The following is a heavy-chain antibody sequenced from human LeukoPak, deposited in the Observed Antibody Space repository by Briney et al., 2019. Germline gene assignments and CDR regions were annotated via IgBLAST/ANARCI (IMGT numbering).Heavy chain of an antibody. CDR2: ISPTSSSI. V-gene: IGHV3-48*04. CDR1: GFTFSTYA. J-gene: IGHJ6*03. D-gene: IGHD6-13*01. Sequence: GGSLRLSCAASGFTFSTYAMNWVRQAPGKGLEWVSHISPTSSSIYYADSVKGRFTISRDNAKNSLYLQMSSLRVEDTAVYYCARDVSSLTSYYYYYMDVWGKGTTVTVSS. CDR3: ARDVSSLTSYYYYYMDV.